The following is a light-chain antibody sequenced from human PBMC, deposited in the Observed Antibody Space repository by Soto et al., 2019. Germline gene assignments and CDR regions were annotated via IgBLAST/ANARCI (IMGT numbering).Light chain of an antibody. CDR3: QQRSNLPWT. CDR2: DAS. J-gene: IGKJ1*01. V-gene: IGKV3-11*01. Sequence: EIVLTQSPATLSLSPGERATLSCRASQSVSSYLAWYQQKPGQAPRLLIFDASNRATGIPARFSGSGSGTDFTVTISSLEPEDFAVYYCQQRSNLPWTFGQGTKVEIK. CDR1: QSVSSY.